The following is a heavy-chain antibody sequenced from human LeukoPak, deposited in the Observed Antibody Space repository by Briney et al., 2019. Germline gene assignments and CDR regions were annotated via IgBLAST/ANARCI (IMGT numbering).Heavy chain of an antibody. CDR3: ARGLYCSGGRYRFDY. Sequence: GESLKISCDGSGYSFTSSWIGWVRQMPGKGLGWMGIIYPGDSDIRYSPSFQGQVSISADKSITTAYLQWSSLKASDTAIYYCARGLYCSGGRYRFDYWGQGTLVTVSS. CDR1: GYSFTSSW. V-gene: IGHV5-51*01. J-gene: IGHJ4*02. D-gene: IGHD2-15*01. CDR2: IYPGDSDI.